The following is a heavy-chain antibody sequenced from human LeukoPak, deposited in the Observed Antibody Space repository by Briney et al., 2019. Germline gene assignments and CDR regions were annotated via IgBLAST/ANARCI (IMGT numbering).Heavy chain of an antibody. Sequence: PGGTLRLSCAASGFAVSSNYMSWVRQAPGKGLEWVSIIYNGDTTYYADSVKGRFTISRDNSKNTLYLQMNSLRAEDTAVYYCAREFGSWLEWGQGTLVTVSS. D-gene: IGHD6-13*01. CDR3: AREFGSWLE. V-gene: IGHV3-53*01. CDR2: IYNGDTT. CDR1: GFAVSSNY. J-gene: IGHJ4*02.